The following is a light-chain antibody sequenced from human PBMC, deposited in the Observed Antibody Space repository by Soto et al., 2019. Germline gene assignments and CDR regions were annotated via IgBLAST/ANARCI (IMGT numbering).Light chain of an antibody. Sequence: DIQMTQSPSTLSASVGDRVTITCRASQSIRSWLAWYQQKPGKAPKLLIYAASGLQSGVPSRFSGSGSGTDFTLTISSLQPEDFATYYCQKSYSTLWTFGQGTKGDIK. CDR2: AAS. CDR3: QKSYSTLWT. V-gene: IGKV1-39*01. CDR1: QSIRSW. J-gene: IGKJ1*01.